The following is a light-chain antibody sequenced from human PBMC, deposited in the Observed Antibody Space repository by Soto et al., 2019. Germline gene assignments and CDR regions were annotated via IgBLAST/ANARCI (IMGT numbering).Light chain of an antibody. J-gene: IGLJ2*01. Sequence: QSALTQPASVSGSPGQSITISCTGTSGDVGGYNYVYWYQQHPGKAHKLMIYDVSNRRSGVSTRFSGSKSGNTASLAISGLQAEDEADYYCSSYTSSSTLYVVFGGGTQLTVL. V-gene: IGLV2-14*01. CDR1: SGDVGGYNY. CDR2: DVS. CDR3: SSYTSSSTLYVV.